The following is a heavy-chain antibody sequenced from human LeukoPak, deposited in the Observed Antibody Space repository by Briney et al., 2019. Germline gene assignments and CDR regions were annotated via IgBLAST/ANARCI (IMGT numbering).Heavy chain of an antibody. Sequence: GGSLRLSCAASDFAFSSYWMSWVRQAPGKGLEWLANVNQVGGDKYYMDSVKGRFTISRDNAESSLDLQMNSLRAEDTAIYYCARGVFATGWYPDNFDFWGQGTLVTVSS. CDR3: ARGVFATGWYPDNFDF. CDR2: VNQVGGDK. D-gene: IGHD6-19*01. CDR1: DFAFSSYW. J-gene: IGHJ4*02. V-gene: IGHV3-7*01.